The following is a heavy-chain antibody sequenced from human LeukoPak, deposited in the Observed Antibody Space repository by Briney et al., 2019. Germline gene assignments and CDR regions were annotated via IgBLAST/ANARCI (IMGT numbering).Heavy chain of an antibody. J-gene: IGHJ4*02. D-gene: IGHD4-23*01. V-gene: IGHV3-74*03. Sequence: PGGSLRLSCAGSGFTFSSYSTNWVRQAPGKGLVWVSRINSDGSTTTYADSVQGRFTISRDNAKNTLYLQMNSLRAEDTAVYYCIRGLGGGSDYWGLGTLVTVTS. CDR1: GFTFSSYS. CDR2: INSDGSTT. CDR3: IRGLGGGSDY.